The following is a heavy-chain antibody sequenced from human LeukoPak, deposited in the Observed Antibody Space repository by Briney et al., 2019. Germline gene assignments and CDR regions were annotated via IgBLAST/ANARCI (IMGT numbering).Heavy chain of an antibody. CDR3: ATSMVRGVITRFDY. Sequence: PGGSLRLSCAASGFTVSSNYMSWVRQAPGKGLEWASVIYSGGSTYYADSVKGRFTISRDNSKNTLYLQMNSLRAEDTAVYYCATSMVRGVITRFDYWGQGTLVTVSS. CDR2: IYSGGST. V-gene: IGHV3-53*01. D-gene: IGHD3-10*01. CDR1: GFTVSSNY. J-gene: IGHJ4*02.